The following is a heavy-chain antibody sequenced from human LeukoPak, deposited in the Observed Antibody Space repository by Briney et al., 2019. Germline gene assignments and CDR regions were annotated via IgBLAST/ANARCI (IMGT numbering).Heavy chain of an antibody. Sequence: GGSLRLSCAASGFTFSSYSMNWVRQAPGKGLEWVSSISSSSSYIYYADSVKGRFTISRDNAKNSLYLQLNSLRAEDTAVYYCARVHGSSVPRKDFDYWGQGTLVTVSS. J-gene: IGHJ4*02. CDR3: ARVHGSSVPRKDFDY. D-gene: IGHD3-22*01. CDR1: GFTFSSYS. CDR2: ISSSSSYI. V-gene: IGHV3-21*01.